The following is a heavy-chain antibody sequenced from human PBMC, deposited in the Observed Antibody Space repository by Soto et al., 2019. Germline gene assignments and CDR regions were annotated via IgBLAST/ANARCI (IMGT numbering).Heavy chain of an antibody. V-gene: IGHV4-59*08. CDR1: GGSISSYY. J-gene: IGHJ4*02. D-gene: IGHD3-9*01. Sequence: SETLSLTCTVSGGSISSYYWSWIRQPPGKGLEWIGYIYYSGSTNYNPSLKSRVTISVDTSKNQFSLKLSSVTAADTAVYYCARSSSVLRYFDWSPFDYWGQGTLVTVSS. CDR2: IYYSGST. CDR3: ARSSSVLRYFDWSPFDY.